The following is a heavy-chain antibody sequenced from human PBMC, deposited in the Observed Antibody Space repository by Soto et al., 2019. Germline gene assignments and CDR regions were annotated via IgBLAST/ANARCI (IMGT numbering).Heavy chain of an antibody. V-gene: IGHV3-73*01. J-gene: IGHJ4*02. CDR3: TRSGGPDY. CDR1: VFTFIGSA. D-gene: IGHD2-15*01. Sequence: PGWSLRLACASSVFTFIGSAMQWVRQASGKGLEWVGRIRSKANSYATAYVASVKGRFTISRDDSKNTAYLQMNSLKTEDTAVYYCTRSGGPDYWGQGTLVTVSS. CDR2: IRSKANSYAT.